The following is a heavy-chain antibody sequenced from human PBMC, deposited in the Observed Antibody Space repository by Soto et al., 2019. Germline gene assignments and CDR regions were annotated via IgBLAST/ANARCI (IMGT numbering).Heavy chain of an antibody. D-gene: IGHD5-12*01. J-gene: IGHJ6*02. V-gene: IGHV1-69*01. Sequence: QVQLVQSGAEVKKPGSSVKVSCKASGGTFSSYAISWVRQAPGQGLEWMGGIIPIFGTANYAQKFQGRVTITADESTSTDYMELSSLRSEDTAVYYCARDKGSGDIVATTYYYYYYGMDVWGQGTTVTVSS. CDR3: ARDKGSGDIVATTYYYYYYGMDV. CDR1: GGTFSSYA. CDR2: IIPIFGTA.